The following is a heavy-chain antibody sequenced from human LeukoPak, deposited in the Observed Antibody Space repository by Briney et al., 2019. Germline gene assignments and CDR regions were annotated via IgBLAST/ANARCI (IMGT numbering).Heavy chain of an antibody. J-gene: IGHJ4*02. CDR3: ARIGYNHYFDY. V-gene: IGHV4-59*01. CDR1: GASISSSN. D-gene: IGHD5-24*01. Sequence: KSSETLSLTCTVSGASISSSNWNWIRQPPGKGLEWIGYIYYSGSTNYNPSLKSRVTISVDTSKNQFSLKLSSVTAADTAVYYCARIGYNHYFDYWGQGTLVTVSS. CDR2: IYYSGST.